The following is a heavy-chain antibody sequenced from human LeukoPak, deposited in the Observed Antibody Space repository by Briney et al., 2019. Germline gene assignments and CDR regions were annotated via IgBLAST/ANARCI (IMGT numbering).Heavy chain of an antibody. J-gene: IGHJ4*02. V-gene: IGHV3-21*01. D-gene: IGHD3-3*01. CDR1: GFTFSRYT. CDR3: ARDSIDNDFWSGPFDY. Sequence: KPGGSLRLSCAASGFTFSRYTMNWVRQAPGKGLEWVSSISSSSTYIYYADSVKGRFTISRDNAKNSLYLQMNSLRAEDTAVYYCARDSIDNDFWSGPFDYWGQGILVTVSS. CDR2: ISSSSTYI.